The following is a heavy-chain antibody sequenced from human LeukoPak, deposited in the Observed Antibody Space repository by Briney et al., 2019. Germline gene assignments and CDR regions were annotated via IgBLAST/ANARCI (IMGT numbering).Heavy chain of an antibody. CDR1: GGSISSYY. Sequence: SETLSLTCTVSGGSISSYYWSWIRQPPGRGLEWIGYIYYSGSTNYNPSLKSRVTISADTSKNQFSLKLSSVTAADTAVYYCARYVTTVTTYDYWGQGTLVTVSS. CDR2: IYYSGST. J-gene: IGHJ4*02. CDR3: ARYVTTVTTYDY. D-gene: IGHD4-17*01. V-gene: IGHV4-59*01.